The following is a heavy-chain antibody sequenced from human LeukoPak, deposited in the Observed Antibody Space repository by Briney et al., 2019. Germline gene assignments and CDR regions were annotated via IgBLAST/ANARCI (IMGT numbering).Heavy chain of an antibody. V-gene: IGHV4-59*01. D-gene: IGHD3-22*01. CDR3: AREVYDSNGYYTDY. CDR1: GGSISTYY. CDR2: IHYNGRI. Sequence: SETLSLTCSVSGGSISTYYWTWIRQPPGKGLVWIGNIHYNGRINYNPSLKSRVTISVDTSKNQFSLKLSSVTAADTAEYYCAREVYDSNGYYTDYWGQGTLVTVSS. J-gene: IGHJ4*02.